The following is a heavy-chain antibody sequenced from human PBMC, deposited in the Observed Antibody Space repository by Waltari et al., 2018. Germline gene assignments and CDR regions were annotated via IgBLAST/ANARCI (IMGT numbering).Heavy chain of an antibody. CDR1: GGSFSGYY. CDR3: VRDGLIHAADY. J-gene: IGHJ4*02. CDR2: INHSGST. Sequence: QVQLQQWGAGLLKPSETLSLTCAVYGGSFSGYYWSWIRQPPGKGLEWIGEINHSGSTNYNPSLKSRFTISRDNAKNSVYMQLNSLRDDDTAVYYCVRDGLIHAADYWGQGTLVSVSS. D-gene: IGHD2-15*01. V-gene: IGHV4-34*01.